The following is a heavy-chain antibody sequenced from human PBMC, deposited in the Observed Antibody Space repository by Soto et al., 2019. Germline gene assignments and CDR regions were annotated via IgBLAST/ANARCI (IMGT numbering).Heavy chain of an antibody. D-gene: IGHD4-17*01. Sequence: GGSLRLSCAASGFTFSSYAMHWVRQAPGKGLEWVAAISYDGSNKYYADSVKGRFTISRDNSKNTLYLQMNSLRAEDTAVYYCASDDYGDLSYYYGMDVWGQGTTVTVSS. V-gene: IGHV3-30-3*01. CDR2: ISYDGSNK. CDR1: GFTFSSYA. CDR3: ASDDYGDLSYYYGMDV. J-gene: IGHJ6*02.